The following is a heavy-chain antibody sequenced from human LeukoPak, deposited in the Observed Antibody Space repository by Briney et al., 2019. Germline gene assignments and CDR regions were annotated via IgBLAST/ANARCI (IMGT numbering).Heavy chain of an antibody. Sequence: GRSLRLSCAASGFTFSSSSMHWVRQAPAKGLEWVAVISHDGSHNYNADSVKGRFTISRDNSKNTLYLQMNSLRPEDTAVYYCARSRTQYYGSGIDYWGQGTLVTVSP. CDR3: ARSRTQYYGSGIDY. V-gene: IGHV3-30*01. CDR1: GFTFSSSS. CDR2: ISHDGSHN. J-gene: IGHJ4*02. D-gene: IGHD3-10*01.